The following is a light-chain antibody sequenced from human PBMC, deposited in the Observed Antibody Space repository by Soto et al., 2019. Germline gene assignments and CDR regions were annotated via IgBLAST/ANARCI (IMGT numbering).Light chain of an antibody. V-gene: IGKV3D-20*02. J-gene: IGKJ2*01. CDR3: QQSDSTPYT. Sequence: EIELTQSPGTLSLSPGERATLSCRASQSVSSSYLAWYQQKPGQAPRLLIYDASSRATGIPDRFSGSGSGTDFTLTIASLQPEDFSTYYCQQSDSTPYTFGQGTKVEI. CDR1: QSVSSSY. CDR2: DAS.